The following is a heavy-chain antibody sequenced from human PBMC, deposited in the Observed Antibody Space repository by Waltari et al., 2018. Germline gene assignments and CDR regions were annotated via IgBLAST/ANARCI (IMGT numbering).Heavy chain of an antibody. CDR3: ATYGDYGEFDY. Sequence: EVQLVESGGGLVQPGGSLRLSCAASGFTFSDHYMDWVRQAPGKGLEWVGRTRNKANSYTTEYAASVKGRFTISRDDSKNSLYLQMNSLKTEDTAVYYCATYGDYGEFDYWGQGTLVIVSS. CDR2: TRNKANSYTT. D-gene: IGHD4-17*01. CDR1: GFTFSDHY. J-gene: IGHJ4*02. V-gene: IGHV3-72*01.